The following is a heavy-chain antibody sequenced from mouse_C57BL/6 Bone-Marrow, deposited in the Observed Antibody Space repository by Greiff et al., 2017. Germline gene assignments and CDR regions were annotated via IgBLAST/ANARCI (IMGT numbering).Heavy chain of an antibody. CDR2: ISSGSSTI. D-gene: IGHD1-1*02. CDR1: GFTFSDYG. V-gene: IGHV5-17*01. CDR3: ARHGYLDY. Sequence: EVKLVESGGGLVKPGGSLKLSCAASGFTFSDYGMHWVRQAPEKGLEWVAYISSGSSTIYYAETVKGRFTISRDNAKNTLFLQMTSLRSEDTAMYYCARHGYLDYWGQGTTLTVSS. J-gene: IGHJ2*01.